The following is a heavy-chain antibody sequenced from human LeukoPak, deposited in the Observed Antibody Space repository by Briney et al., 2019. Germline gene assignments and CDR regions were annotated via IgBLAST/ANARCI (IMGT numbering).Heavy chain of an antibody. CDR1: GGSIRSGDYY. V-gene: IGHV4-30-4*01. CDR3: ACVTGLYYFDF. CDR2: IYYSGNT. D-gene: IGHD1-20*01. J-gene: IGHJ4*02. Sequence: SETLSLTCTVSGGSIRSGDYYWSWARQPPGKGLEWIGHIYYSGNTYYNPSLKSRVAISVDTSKNQFSLKLSSVTAADTAVYYCACVTGLYYFDFWGQGTLVTVSS.